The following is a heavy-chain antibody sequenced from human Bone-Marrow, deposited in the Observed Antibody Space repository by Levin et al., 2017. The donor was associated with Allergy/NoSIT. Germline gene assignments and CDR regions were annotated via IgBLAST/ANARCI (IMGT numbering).Heavy chain of an antibody. CDR2: IDSDGSVT. CDR1: GFNFSSNW. D-gene: IGHD4-17*01. Sequence: RSGGSLRLSCAASGFNFSSNWMHWVRQSPGKGLVWVSRIDSDGSVTSYADSVKGRFTISRDNAKNTLSLQMNSLRAEDTAVYYCARPFDYGSWGQGTLVTVSS. J-gene: IGHJ4*02. V-gene: IGHV3-74*01. CDR3: ARPFDYGS.